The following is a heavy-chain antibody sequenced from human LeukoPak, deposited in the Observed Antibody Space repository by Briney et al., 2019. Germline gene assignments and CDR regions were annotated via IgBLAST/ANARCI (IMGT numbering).Heavy chain of an antibody. CDR1: GGSISSGGYS. Sequence: PSETLSLTCAVSGGSISSGGYSWSWIRQPPGKGLEWIGYIYHSGNTYYNPSLKSRVTISVDRSKNQFPLKLSSVTAADTAVYYRARLSGGNDPPFDFWGQGSLVTVSS. D-gene: IGHD5-12*01. V-gene: IGHV4-30-2*01. CDR2: IYHSGNT. J-gene: IGHJ4*02. CDR3: ARLSGGNDPPFDF.